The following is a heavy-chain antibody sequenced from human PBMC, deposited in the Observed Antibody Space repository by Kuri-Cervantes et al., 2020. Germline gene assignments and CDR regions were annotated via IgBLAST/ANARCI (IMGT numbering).Heavy chain of an antibody. CDR3: ARQGYCSGGSCKNWFDP. CDR1: GYTFTSYY. D-gene: IGHD2-15*01. CDR2: INPSGGST. Sequence: ASVKVSCKASGYTFTSYYMHWVRQAPGQGLEWMGIINPSGGSTSYAQKFQGRVTMTRDTSISTAYMELSRLRSDDTAVYYCARQGYCSGGSCKNWFDPWGQGTLVTVSS. V-gene: IGHV1-46*01. J-gene: IGHJ5*02.